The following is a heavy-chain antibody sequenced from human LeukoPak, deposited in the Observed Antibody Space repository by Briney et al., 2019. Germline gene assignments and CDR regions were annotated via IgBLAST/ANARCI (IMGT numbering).Heavy chain of an antibody. D-gene: IGHD3-10*01. CDR3: ATGLEGSGSYWTDY. V-gene: IGHV3-74*01. J-gene: IGHJ4*02. CDR1: GFTFSSNW. Sequence: GGSLRLSCAASGFTFSSNWMHWVRQAAGKGLVWVSRIYSDGSSTNYADSVKGRFTISRDNAKNTLYLQMTSLTVDETAVYFCATGLEGSGSYWTDYWGQGTLVTVSS. CDR2: IYSDGSST.